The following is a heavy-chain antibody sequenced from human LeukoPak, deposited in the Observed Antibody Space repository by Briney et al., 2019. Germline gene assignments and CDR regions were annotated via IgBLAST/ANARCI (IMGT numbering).Heavy chain of an antibody. CDR1: GFTFSSHY. D-gene: IGHD6-19*01. J-gene: IGHJ4*02. CDR2: IKTDGTDP. CDR3: VRDKNGWAGDY. Sequence: PGGSLRLSCAASGFTFSSHYMQWVRQAPGKGLVWVSGIKTDGTDPRYADSVKGRFTISRDNAKDTVYLQMNSLRAEDTAIYYCVRDKNGWAGDYWGQGTLVTVSS. V-gene: IGHV3-74*01.